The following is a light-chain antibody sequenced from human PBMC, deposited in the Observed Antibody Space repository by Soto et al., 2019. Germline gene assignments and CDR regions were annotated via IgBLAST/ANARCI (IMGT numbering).Light chain of an antibody. CDR2: AAS. V-gene: IGKV1-6*01. J-gene: IGKJ1*01. Sequence: ATQVTKSQSSLSASVGDRITLTCLASRDIGSDLSWYQQKPGKAPTLLIYAASNLQSGVPSRFRGSRSGTEFTLTVSSLQPEDFATYYCLQDHDDSWTFGQGTKVDIK. CDR3: LQDHDDSWT. CDR1: RDIGSD.